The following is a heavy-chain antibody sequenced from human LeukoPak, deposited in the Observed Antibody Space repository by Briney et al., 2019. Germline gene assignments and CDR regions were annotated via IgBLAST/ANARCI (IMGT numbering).Heavy chain of an antibody. CDR3: ARYVWGSYPTFEDY. CDR1: GGSISSYY. V-gene: IGHV4-59*01. J-gene: IGHJ4*02. Sequence: PSETLSLTCTASGGSISSYYWSWIRQPPGKGLEWIGYIYYSGSTYYNPSIKSRVTISVDKSKTQFSLNLNSVTAADTAVYYCARYVWGSYPTFEDYWGQGTLVTVSS. D-gene: IGHD3-16*02. CDR2: IYYSGST.